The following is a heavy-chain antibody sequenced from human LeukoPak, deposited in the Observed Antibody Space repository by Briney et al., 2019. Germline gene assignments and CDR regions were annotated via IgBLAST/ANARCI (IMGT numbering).Heavy chain of an antibody. CDR1: GFTVSSNY. CDR3: AKDGVGAPHDAFDI. J-gene: IGHJ3*02. D-gene: IGHD1-26*01. Sequence: GGSLRLSCAAPGFTVSSNYMSWVRQAPGKGLEWVSVIYSGGSTYYADSVKGRFTISRDNSKNTLYLQMNSLRAEDTAVYYCAKDGVGAPHDAFDIWGQGTMVTVSS. V-gene: IGHV3-53*05. CDR2: IYSGGST.